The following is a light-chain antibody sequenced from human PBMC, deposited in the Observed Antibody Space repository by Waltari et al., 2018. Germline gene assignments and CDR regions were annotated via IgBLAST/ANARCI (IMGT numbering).Light chain of an antibody. CDR2: DAS. CDR1: QSVGSY. CDR3: QQRSNWTPHT. Sequence: EIVLTQSPATLSLSPGDTATLSCRASQSVGSYLAWYQQKPGQPPRLLIYDASNRATGVPARFRGSVSGTDFTLTNSSLEAEDFAVYYCQQRSNWTPHTFGQGARLEIK. V-gene: IGKV3-11*01. J-gene: IGKJ2*01.